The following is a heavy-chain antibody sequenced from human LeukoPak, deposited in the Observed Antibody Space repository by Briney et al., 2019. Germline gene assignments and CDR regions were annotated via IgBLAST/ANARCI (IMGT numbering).Heavy chain of an antibody. Sequence: PSQALSLTCTVSGGSISSGDYYWSWIRQPPGKGLEWIGYIYYSGSTYYNPSLKSRVTISVDTPKNQFSLKLSSVTAADTAVYYCARGKVRGVFDPWGQGTLVTVSS. D-gene: IGHD3-10*01. CDR1: GGSISSGDYY. V-gene: IGHV4-30-4*01. J-gene: IGHJ5*02. CDR3: ARGKVRGVFDP. CDR2: IYYSGST.